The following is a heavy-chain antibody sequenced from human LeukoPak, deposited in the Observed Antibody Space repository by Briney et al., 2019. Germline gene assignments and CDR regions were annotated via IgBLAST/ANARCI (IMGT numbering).Heavy chain of an antibody. V-gene: IGHV3-33*01. CDR2: IWYDGSNK. J-gene: IGHJ4*02. Sequence: GGSLRLSCAASGFTFNSYGIHWVRQAPGKGLEWVAFIWYDGSNKYYADSMKGRFTISRDNSKNTLYLQMNSLRAEDTAAYYCARARTTRGFDYWGQGTLVTVSS. CDR1: GFTFNSYG. D-gene: IGHD4-17*01. CDR3: ARARTTRGFDY.